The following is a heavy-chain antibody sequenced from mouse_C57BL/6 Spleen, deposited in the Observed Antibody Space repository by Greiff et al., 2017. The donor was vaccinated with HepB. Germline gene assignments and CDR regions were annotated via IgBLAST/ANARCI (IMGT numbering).Heavy chain of an antibody. V-gene: IGHV3-1*01. CDR1: GYSITSGYD. Sequence: EVQLQQSGPGMVKPSQSLSLTCTVTGYSITSGYDWHWIRHFPGNKLEWMGYISYSGSTNYNPSLKSRISITHDTSKNHFFLKLNSVTTEDTATYYCAREAGDYPYYYAMDYWGQGTSVTVSS. D-gene: IGHD2-4*01. CDR3: AREAGDYPYYYAMDY. CDR2: ISYSGST. J-gene: IGHJ4*01.